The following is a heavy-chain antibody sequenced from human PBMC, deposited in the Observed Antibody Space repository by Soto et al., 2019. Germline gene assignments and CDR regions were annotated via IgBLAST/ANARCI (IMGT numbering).Heavy chain of an antibody. Sequence: GGSLRLSCAASGFTFSSYAMHWVRQAPGKGLEWVAVISYDGSNKYYADSVKGRFTISRDNSKNTLYLQMNSLRAEDTAVYYCARGERVPETYYYGSGSRVSYGMDVWGQGTTVTVSS. CDR1: GFTFSSYA. D-gene: IGHD3-10*01. J-gene: IGHJ6*02. V-gene: IGHV3-30-3*01. CDR3: ARGERVPETYYYGSGSRVSYGMDV. CDR2: ISYDGSNK.